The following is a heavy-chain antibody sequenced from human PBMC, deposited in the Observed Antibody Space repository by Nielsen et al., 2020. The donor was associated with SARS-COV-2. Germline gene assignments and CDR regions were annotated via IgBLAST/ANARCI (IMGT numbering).Heavy chain of an antibody. CDR3: TRHDYGDATGGYGMDV. D-gene: IGHD4-17*01. CDR1: GFTFSSYA. V-gene: IGHV3-30-3*01. CDR2: ISYDGSNK. J-gene: IGHJ6*02. Sequence: GESLKISCAASGFTFSSYAMHWVRQAPGKGLEWVAVISYDGSNKYYADSVKGRFTISRDNSKNTLYLQMNSLRAEDTAVYYCTRHDYGDATGGYGMDVWGQGTTVTVSS.